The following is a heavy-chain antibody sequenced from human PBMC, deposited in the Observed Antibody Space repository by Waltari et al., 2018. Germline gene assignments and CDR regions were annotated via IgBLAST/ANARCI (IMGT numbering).Heavy chain of an antibody. V-gene: IGHV5-51*01. CDR2: IYPGDSDT. J-gene: IGHJ4*02. CDR3: ARVYPVTTYYFDY. CDR1: GYSFTSYW. Sequence: EVQLVQSGAEVKKPGESPKISCKGSGYSFTSYWTGWGRQMPGKGLEWMGIIYPGDSDTRYSPSFQGQVTISADKSISTAYLQWSSLKASDTAMYYCARVYPVTTYYFDYWGQGTLVTVSS. D-gene: IGHD4-4*01.